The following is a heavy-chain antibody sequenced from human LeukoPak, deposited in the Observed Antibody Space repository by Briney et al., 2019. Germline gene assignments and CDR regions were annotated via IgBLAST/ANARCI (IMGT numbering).Heavy chain of an antibody. V-gene: IGHV1-2*02. CDR1: VYTLRANN. D-gene: IGHD4-11*01. J-gene: IGHJ4*02. CDR2: IDANNGDT. CDR3: ARDPSSVTLYFFDY. Sequence: ASLKISCKASVYTLRANNIHSRRQAPGQGLGWMGWIDANNGDTKSAQKFQGRVTMSRDTSISTAYMDLSSLSPDDAAVYYCARDPSSVTLYFFDYWGQGTLVTVSS.